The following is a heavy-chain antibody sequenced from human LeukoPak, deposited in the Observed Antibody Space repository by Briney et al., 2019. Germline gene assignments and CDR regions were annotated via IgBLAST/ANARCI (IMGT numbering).Heavy chain of an antibody. V-gene: IGHV1-2*02. Sequence: ASVKVSCKASGYTFTAYYMHWVRQAPGQGLEWMGWINPNSGGTNYAQKFQGRVTMTRDTSITTAYMELSSLRSDDTAVYYCARAAAGGMRGQGTLVTVSS. CDR1: GYTFTAYY. CDR2: INPNSGGT. D-gene: IGHD6-13*01. J-gene: IGHJ4*02. CDR3: ARAAAGGM.